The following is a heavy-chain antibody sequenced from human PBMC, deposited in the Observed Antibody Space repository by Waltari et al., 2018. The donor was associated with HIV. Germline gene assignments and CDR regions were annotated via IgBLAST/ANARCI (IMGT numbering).Heavy chain of an antibody. CDR3: ARVVTSLYFYFDY. CDR1: GFSLNSGGVG. Sequence: QITLKESGPSVVKPTQTLTLTCTSSGFSLNSGGVGVGWIRQPPGKALEWLALIYWDDDKRYNPSLKNRLTIKKHTSDGQVVLNMTNVDPLDTATYFCARVVTSLYFYFDYWGPGALVTVSS. CDR2: IYWDDDK. D-gene: IGHD3-10*01. V-gene: IGHV2-5*02. J-gene: IGHJ4*02.